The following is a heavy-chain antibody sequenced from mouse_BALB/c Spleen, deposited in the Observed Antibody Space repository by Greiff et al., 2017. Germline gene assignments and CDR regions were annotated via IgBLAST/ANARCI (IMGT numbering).Heavy chain of an antibody. CDR2: INPSTGYT. D-gene: IGHD2-4*01. CDR1: GYTFTSYW. CDR3: ASYDYDGYYFDY. J-gene: IGHJ2*01. Sequence: VQLQESGAELAKPGASVKMSCKASGYTFTSYWMHWVKQRPGQGLEWIGYINPSTGYTEYNQKFKDKATLTADKSSSTAYMQLSSLTSEDSAVYYCASYDYDGYYFDYWGQGTTLTVSS. V-gene: IGHV1-7*01.